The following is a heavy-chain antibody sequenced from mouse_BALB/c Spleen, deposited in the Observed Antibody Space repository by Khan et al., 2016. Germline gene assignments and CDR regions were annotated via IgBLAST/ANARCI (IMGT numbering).Heavy chain of an antibody. J-gene: IGHJ2*01. V-gene: IGHV5-6-5*01. Sequence: EVELAESGGGLVKPGGSLKLSCAASGFTFSSYAMSWVRQTPEKRLEWDASISSGGSTYYPDSVKGRFTISRDNARNILNLQMSSLRSEDMAMYYCAREDYGNYGDYFDYWGQGTTLTVSS. CDR3: AREDYGNYGDYFDY. D-gene: IGHD2-1*01. CDR2: ISSGGST. CDR1: GFTFSSYA.